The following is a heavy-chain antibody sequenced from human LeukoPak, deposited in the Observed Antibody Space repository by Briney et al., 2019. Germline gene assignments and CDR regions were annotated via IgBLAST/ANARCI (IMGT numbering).Heavy chain of an antibody. Sequence: ASVKVSCKASGYTFTGYYMHLVRQAPGQGLEWMVWINPNSGGTNYAQKFQGRVTMTRDTSISTAYMELSRLRSDDTAVYYCARGSGLRYFDWLFYFDYWGQGTLVTVSS. CDR1: GYTFTGYY. D-gene: IGHD3-9*01. CDR2: INPNSGGT. CDR3: ARGSGLRYFDWLFYFDY. V-gene: IGHV1-2*02. J-gene: IGHJ4*02.